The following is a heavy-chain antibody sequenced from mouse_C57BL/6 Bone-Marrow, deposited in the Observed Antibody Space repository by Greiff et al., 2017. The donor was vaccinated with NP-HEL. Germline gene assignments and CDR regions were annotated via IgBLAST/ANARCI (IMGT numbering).Heavy chain of an antibody. V-gene: IGHV1-69*01. Sequence: QVQLQQPGAELVMPGASVKLSCKASGYTFTSHWMHWVKQRPGQGLEWIGEIDPSDSYTNYNQKFKGKSTLTVDKSSSTAYMQLSSLTSEDSAVYYCAREDYWGQGTTLTVSS. CDR1: GYTFTSHW. CDR3: AREDY. CDR2: IDPSDSYT. J-gene: IGHJ2*01.